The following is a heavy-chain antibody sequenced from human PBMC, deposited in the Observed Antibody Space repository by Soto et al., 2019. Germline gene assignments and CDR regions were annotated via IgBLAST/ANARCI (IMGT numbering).Heavy chain of an antibody. D-gene: IGHD3-10*01. CDR2: ISSSGSTI. V-gene: IGHV3-11*01. Sequence: GGSLRLSCAASGFTFSDYYMSWIRQAPGKGLEWVSYISSSGSTIYYADSVKGRFTISRDNAKNSLYLQMNSLRAEDTAVYYCARGYYGSGSYYRPVYYYYYMDVWGKGTTVTVSS. J-gene: IGHJ6*03. CDR3: ARGYYGSGSYYRPVYYYYYMDV. CDR1: GFTFSDYY.